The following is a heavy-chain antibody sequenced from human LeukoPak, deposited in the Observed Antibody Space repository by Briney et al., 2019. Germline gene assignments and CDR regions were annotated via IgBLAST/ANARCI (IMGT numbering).Heavy chain of an antibody. CDR2: IIPSVGLT. Sequence: SVKVSCKASGGTLSNYPFSWVRQAPGQGLEWMGKIIPSVGLTRYAEKFQGRPTLTGDTSTTTAYMELSSLTSDDTAVYYCARPRGDAAGVETWFDPWGPGTLVIVSS. J-gene: IGHJ5*02. V-gene: IGHV1-69*02. D-gene: IGHD6-13*01. CDR3: ARPRGDAAGVETWFDP. CDR1: GGTLSNYP.